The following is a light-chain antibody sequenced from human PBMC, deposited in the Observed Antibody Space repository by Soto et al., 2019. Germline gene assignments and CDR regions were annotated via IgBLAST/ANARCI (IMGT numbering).Light chain of an antibody. CDR2: GAS. CDR1: QSVSSSY. V-gene: IGKV3-20*01. CDR3: QHYGSSPGT. J-gene: IGKJ1*01. Sequence: EIVLTQSPGTLSLSPGERVTLSCRASQSVSSSYLAWYQQKPGQAPRLLIYGASSRATGIPDRFRGSGSGTDFTLTISRLEPEDVAVYYCQHYGSSPGTFGQGTKVEIK.